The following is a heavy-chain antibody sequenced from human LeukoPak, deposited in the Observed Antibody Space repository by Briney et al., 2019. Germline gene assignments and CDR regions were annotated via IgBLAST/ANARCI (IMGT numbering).Heavy chain of an antibody. D-gene: IGHD3-10*01. CDR2: IYYSGST. CDR3: ARLLGNRGVLGNYYYYMDV. Sequence: PSETLSLTCTVSGGSISSSSYYWSWIRQPPGKGLEWIGYIYYSGSTNYNPSLKSRVTISVDTSKNQFSLKLSSVTAADTAVYYCARLLGNRGVLGNYYYYMDVWGKGTTVTVSS. V-gene: IGHV4-61*01. CDR1: GGSISSSSYY. J-gene: IGHJ6*03.